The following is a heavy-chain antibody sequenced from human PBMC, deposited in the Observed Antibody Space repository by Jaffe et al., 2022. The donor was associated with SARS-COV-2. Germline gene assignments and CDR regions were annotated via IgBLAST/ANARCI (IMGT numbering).Heavy chain of an antibody. CDR2: ISSSSSYI. CDR1: GFTFSSYS. CDR3: ARGNYYGSGSYYNSLWSYYYYYYMDV. J-gene: IGHJ6*03. D-gene: IGHD3-10*01. V-gene: IGHV3-21*01. Sequence: EVQLVESGGGLVKPGGSLRLSCAASGFTFSSYSMNWVRQAPGKGLEWVSSISSSSSYIYYADSVKGRFTISRDNAKNSLYLQMNSLRAEDTAVYYCARGNYYGSGSYYNSLWSYYYYYYMDVWGKGTTVTVSS.